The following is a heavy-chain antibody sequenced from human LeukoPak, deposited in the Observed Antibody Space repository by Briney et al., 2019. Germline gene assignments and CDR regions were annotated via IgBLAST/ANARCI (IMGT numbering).Heavy chain of an antibody. J-gene: IGHJ4*02. CDR1: GYTFTGYY. CDR2: VNPTSGGT. V-gene: IGHV1-2*02. Sequence: ASVKVSCKASGYTFTGYYMHWVRQAPGQGLEWMGWVNPTSGGTNYAQKFQGRVTMTRDTSISTAYMELSSLRSDDTAVYYCARGFRYSSSWSPYWGQGTLVTVSS. D-gene: IGHD6-13*01. CDR3: ARGFRYSSSWSPY.